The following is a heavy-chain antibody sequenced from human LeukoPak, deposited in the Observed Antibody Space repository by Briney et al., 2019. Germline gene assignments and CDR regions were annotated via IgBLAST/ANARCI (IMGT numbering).Heavy chain of an antibody. Sequence: GASVKVSCKASGYTFTSYGISWVRQAPGQGLEWMGRINPNSGGTNYAQKFQGRVTMTRDTSISTAYMELSRLRSDDTAVYYCASFPYYGSGSYWWGQGTLVTVSS. V-gene: IGHV1-2*06. CDR2: INPNSGGT. J-gene: IGHJ4*02. D-gene: IGHD3-10*01. CDR1: GYTFTSYG. CDR3: ASFPYYGSGSYW.